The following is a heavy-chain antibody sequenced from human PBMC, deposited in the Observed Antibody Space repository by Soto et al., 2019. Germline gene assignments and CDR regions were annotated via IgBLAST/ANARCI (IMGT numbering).Heavy chain of an antibody. CDR3: ARGVGDLGPSVFGVDV. V-gene: IGHV4-59*01. D-gene: IGHD3-10*01. CDR1: GSSITAYH. J-gene: IGHJ6*02. Sequence: QLQLQESGPGLVKASETLSLTCTVSGSSITAYHWSWIRQFPGHKLEWIGYLYDGGTTDDNPALKSRVTISGDTSKNNYSLNLRSVTAADTAVYYGARGVGDLGPSVFGVDVWGQGTTVSVSS. CDR2: LYDGGTT.